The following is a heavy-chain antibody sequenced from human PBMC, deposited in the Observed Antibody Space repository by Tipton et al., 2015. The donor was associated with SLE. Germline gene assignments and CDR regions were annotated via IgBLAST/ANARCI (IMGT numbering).Heavy chain of an antibody. V-gene: IGHV1-18*04. CDR1: GYTFTGYY. CDR3: ARSGGSNYYYGMDV. Sequence: QLVQSGAEVKKPGASVKVSCKASGYTFTGYYMHWVRQAPGQGLEWMGWISAYNGDTNYAQKLQGRVTMTTDTSTSTAYMELRSLRSDDTAVYYCARSGGSNYYYGMDVWGQGTTVTVSS. J-gene: IGHJ6*02. CDR2: ISAYNGDT. D-gene: IGHD2-15*01.